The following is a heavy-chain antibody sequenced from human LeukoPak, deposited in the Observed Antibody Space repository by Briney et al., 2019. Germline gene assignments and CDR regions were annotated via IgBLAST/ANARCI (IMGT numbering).Heavy chain of an antibody. CDR2: ISVSVDNP. Sequence: PVGSLRLSSAASGFTFRLDAMGSGRQAPRERLGWVSGISVSVDNPYYTDSAKVRFTISRDNSKTTLSLQMNSLRGGDPPVYFVAREAPAIILSLDYWGQGTLVTVSS. J-gene: IGHJ4*02. V-gene: IGHV3-23*01. D-gene: IGHD2/OR15-2a*01. CDR3: AREAPAIILSLDY. CDR1: GFTFRLDA.